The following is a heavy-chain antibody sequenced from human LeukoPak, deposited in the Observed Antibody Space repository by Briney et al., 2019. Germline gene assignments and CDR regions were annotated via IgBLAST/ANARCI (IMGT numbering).Heavy chain of an antibody. CDR1: GYNFTNYW. D-gene: IGHD3-10*01. J-gene: IGHJ4*02. V-gene: IGHV5-51*01. Sequence: PGESLQISCKGSGYNFTNYWIGWVRQMPGEGLQYMGIIYPGDSDTRYSPSFQGQVTMSADKSSSTAYLQWSSLKASDTAMYYCARARGGGSYYFDYWGQGSLVTVSS. CDR3: ARARGGGSYYFDY. CDR2: IYPGDSDT.